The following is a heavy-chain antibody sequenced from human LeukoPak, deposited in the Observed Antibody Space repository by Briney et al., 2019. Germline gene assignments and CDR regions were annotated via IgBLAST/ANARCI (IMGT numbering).Heavy chain of an antibody. CDR2: ISYDGQKK. CDR3: AKVWRDDRISGSYRGLEY. J-gene: IGHJ4*02. Sequence: GGSLRLSCAASGFTFSNYAMHWVRQAPGKGLEWVATISYDGQKKYFGDSVKGRFSISRDNSKNTLYLQMNSLRADDTAVYYCAKVWRDDRISGSYRGLEYWGQGTPVTVSS. D-gene: IGHD3-16*02. V-gene: IGHV3-30*18. CDR1: GFTFSNYA.